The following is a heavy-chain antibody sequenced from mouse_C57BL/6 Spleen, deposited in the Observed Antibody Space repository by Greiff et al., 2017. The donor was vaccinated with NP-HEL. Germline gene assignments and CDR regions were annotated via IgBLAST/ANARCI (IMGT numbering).Heavy chain of an antibody. CDR2: IRSKSNNYAT. Sequence: EVQRVESGGGLVQPKGSLKLSCAASGFSFNTYAMNWVRQALGKGLEWVARIRSKSNNYATYYADSVKDRFTISRDDSESMLYLQMNNLKTEDTAMYYCVRSDYDWFAYWGQGTLVTVSA. V-gene: IGHV10-1*01. J-gene: IGHJ3*01. D-gene: IGHD2-4*01. CDR3: VRSDYDWFAY. CDR1: GFSFNTYA.